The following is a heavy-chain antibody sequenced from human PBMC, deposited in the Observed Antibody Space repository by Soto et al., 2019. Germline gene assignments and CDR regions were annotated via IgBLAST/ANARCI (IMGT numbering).Heavy chain of an antibody. CDR3: ARLAGDGSSSYYYYGMDV. Sequence: PGESLKISCKGSGYSFTSYWISWVRQMPGKGLEWMGRIDPSDSYTNYSPSLQGHVTISADKSISTAYLQWSSLKASDTAMYYCARLAGDGSSSYYYYGMDVWGQGTTVTV. V-gene: IGHV5-10-1*01. CDR2: IDPSDSYT. D-gene: IGHD6-13*01. J-gene: IGHJ6*02. CDR1: GYSFTSYW.